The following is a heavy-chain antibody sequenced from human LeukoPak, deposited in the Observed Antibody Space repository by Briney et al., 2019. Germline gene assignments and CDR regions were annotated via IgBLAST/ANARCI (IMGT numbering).Heavy chain of an antibody. CDR3: ARSPPTVDLDY. J-gene: IGHJ4*02. D-gene: IGHD4-17*01. CDR1: GYTFTNYS. CDR2: ISTYSGIT. Sequence: ASVKVSCKTTGYTFTNYSIRWVRQAPGQGLEWMGWISTYSGITNYAQKFQGRVTMTTDTSTSTAYMELRSLRSDDTAVYYCARSPPTVDLDYWGQGTLVTVSS. V-gene: IGHV1-18*01.